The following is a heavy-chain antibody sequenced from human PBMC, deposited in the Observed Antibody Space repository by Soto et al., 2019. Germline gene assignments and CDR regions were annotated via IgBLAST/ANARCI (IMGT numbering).Heavy chain of an antibody. J-gene: IGHJ4*02. V-gene: IGHV4-30-4*08. CDR2: IYYSGST. Sequence: SETLSLTCSVSGGSISTDGYYWSWIRQLPGKGLEWIGYIYYSGSTYYNPSHKSRVTISVDTSKNQFSLKLSSVTAADTAVYYCARARGYSGYDEFDYWGQGTLVTVSS. CDR1: GGSISTDGYY. CDR3: ARARGYSGYDEFDY. D-gene: IGHD5-12*01.